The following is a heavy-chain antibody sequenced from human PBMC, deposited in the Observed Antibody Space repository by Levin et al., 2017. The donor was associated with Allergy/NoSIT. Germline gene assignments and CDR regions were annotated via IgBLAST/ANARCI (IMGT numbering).Heavy chain of an antibody. J-gene: IGHJ4*02. V-gene: IGHV3-23*01. CDR1: GFTFSSYA. Sequence: GESLKISCAASGFTFSSYAMSWVRQAPGKGLEWVSAISGSGGSTYYADSVKGRFTISRDNSKNTLYLQMNSLRAEDTAVYYCAKRGWLQLLDYWGQGTLVTVSS. CDR3: AKRGWLQLLDY. D-gene: IGHD5-24*01. CDR2: ISGSGGST.